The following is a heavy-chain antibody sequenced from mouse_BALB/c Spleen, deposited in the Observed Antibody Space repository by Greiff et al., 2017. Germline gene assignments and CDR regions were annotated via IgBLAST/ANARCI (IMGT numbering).Heavy chain of an antibody. CDR2: ISTYYGNT. J-gene: IGHJ4*01. V-gene: IGHV1-67*01. D-gene: IGHD1-1*01. CDR3: ARERSYYGKGAMDY. CDR1: SYTFTDYA. Sequence: QVQLKESGPELVRPGVSVKISCKGSSYTFTDYAMHWVKQSHAKSLEWIGVISTYYGNTNYNQKFKGKATMTVDKSSSTAYMELARLTSEDSAVYYCARERSYYGKGAMDYWGQGTSVTVSS.